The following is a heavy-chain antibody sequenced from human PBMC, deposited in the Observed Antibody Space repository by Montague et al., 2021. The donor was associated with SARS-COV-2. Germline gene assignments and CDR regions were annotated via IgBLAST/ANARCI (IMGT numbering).Heavy chain of an antibody. D-gene: IGHD5-18*01. CDR2: ISYNGRKT. V-gene: IGHV3-30*03. CDR3: AREPKPVGYSYGYTFFEY. J-gene: IGHJ4*02. CDR1: GFTFSSYA. Sequence: SLRLSCPASGFTFSSYALHWVRQAPGKGPEWVAVISYNGRKTQYGDSVKGRATISRDNSKNTLYLQVNSLRTDDTGVYYCAREPKPVGYSYGYTFFEYWGQGSLVTVSS.